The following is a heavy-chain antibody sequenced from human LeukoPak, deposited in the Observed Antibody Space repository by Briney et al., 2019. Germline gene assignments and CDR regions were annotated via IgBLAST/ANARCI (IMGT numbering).Heavy chain of an antibody. V-gene: IGHV5-51*01. D-gene: IGHD2-15*01. Sequence: GESLKISCKGSGDSFTSYWICWVRQMPGKGLEWMGIIYPGDSDTRYSPSFQGQVTISADKSISTAYLQWSSLKASDTAMYYCARHVRRGYCSGGSCYVNYYYMDVWGKGTTVTVSS. J-gene: IGHJ6*03. CDR1: GDSFTSYW. CDR2: IYPGDSDT. CDR3: ARHVRRGYCSGGSCYVNYYYMDV.